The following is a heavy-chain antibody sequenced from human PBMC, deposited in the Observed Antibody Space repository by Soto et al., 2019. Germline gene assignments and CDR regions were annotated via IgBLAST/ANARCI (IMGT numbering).Heavy chain of an antibody. J-gene: IGHJ4*02. Sequence: SETLSLTCTVSGGSISSYYWGWIRQPPGKGLEWIGYIYYSGSTNYNPSLKSRVTISVDTSKNQFSLKLSSVTAADTAVYYCARDGSGYDPSSFDYWGQGTLVTVSS. CDR3: ARDGSGYDPSSFDY. CDR2: IYYSGST. CDR1: GGSISSYY. V-gene: IGHV4-59*01. D-gene: IGHD5-12*01.